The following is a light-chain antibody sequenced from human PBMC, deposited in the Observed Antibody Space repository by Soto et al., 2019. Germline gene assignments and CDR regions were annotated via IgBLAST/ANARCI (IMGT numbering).Light chain of an antibody. CDR2: GAS. Sequence: EIVMTQSPATLSVSPEERATLSCRASQSVSSNLAWYQQKPGQAPRLLIYGASTRATGIPARFSGSGSGTEFTLTISSLQFEDFAVYYCQHYNNWPRTFGQGTKVEIK. CDR3: QHYNNWPRT. J-gene: IGKJ1*01. CDR1: QSVSSN. V-gene: IGKV3-15*01.